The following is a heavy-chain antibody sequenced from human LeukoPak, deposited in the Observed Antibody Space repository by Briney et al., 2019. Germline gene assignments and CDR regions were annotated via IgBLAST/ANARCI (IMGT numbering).Heavy chain of an antibody. Sequence: GASVKVSCKASGYTFTSYDINWVRQATGQGLEWMGWMNPNSGNTSYAQKFQGRVTMTRDMSTSTVYMELSSLRSEDTAVYYCARANSSGWYNPDYWGQGTLVTVSS. CDR2: MNPNSGNT. CDR1: GYTFTSYD. CDR3: ARANSSGWYNPDY. J-gene: IGHJ4*02. D-gene: IGHD6-19*01. V-gene: IGHV1-8*01.